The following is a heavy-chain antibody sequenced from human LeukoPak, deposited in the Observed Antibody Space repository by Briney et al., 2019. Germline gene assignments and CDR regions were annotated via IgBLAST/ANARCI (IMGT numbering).Heavy chain of an antibody. CDR3: ARDIVVVPAAMWSYYYYGMDV. V-gene: IGHV1-18*01. J-gene: IGHJ6*02. CDR2: ISAYNGNT. CDR1: GYTFTSYG. D-gene: IGHD2-2*01. Sequence: GASVKVSCKASGYTFTSYGISWVRQAPGQGLEWMGWISAYNGNTNYAQKLQGRVTMTTDTSTSTAYMELRSLRSDDTAVYYCARDIVVVPAAMWSYYYYGMDVWGQGTTVTVSS.